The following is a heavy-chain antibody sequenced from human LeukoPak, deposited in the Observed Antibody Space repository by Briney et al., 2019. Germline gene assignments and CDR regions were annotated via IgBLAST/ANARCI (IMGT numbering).Heavy chain of an antibody. D-gene: IGHD1-26*01. CDR1: GFAFNKYW. V-gene: IGHV3-74*01. CDR2: INGNGSTT. Sequence: PGGSLSLSCAASGFAFNKYWMHWVRQPPGKGLVWVSRINGNGSTTSSADSVKGRFTFSRADSKNTVSLQMNRLRVEDTAVYYCASGKVGITYWFDPWGQGTLVTVSS. J-gene: IGHJ5*02. CDR3: ASGKVGITYWFDP.